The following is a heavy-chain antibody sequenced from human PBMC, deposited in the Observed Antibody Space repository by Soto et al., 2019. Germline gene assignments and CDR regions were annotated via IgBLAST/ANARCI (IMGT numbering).Heavy chain of an antibody. CDR2: IYYSGST. D-gene: IGHD5-18*01. V-gene: IGHV4-30-4*01. CDR1: GGSISSGDYY. Sequence: TSETLSLTCTVSGGSISSGDYYWSWIRQPPGKGLEWIGYIYYSGSTYYNPSLKSRVTISVDTSKNQFSLKLSSVTAADTAVYYCARRGYSYGYSNWFDPWGQGTLVTVSS. J-gene: IGHJ5*02. CDR3: ARRGYSYGYSNWFDP.